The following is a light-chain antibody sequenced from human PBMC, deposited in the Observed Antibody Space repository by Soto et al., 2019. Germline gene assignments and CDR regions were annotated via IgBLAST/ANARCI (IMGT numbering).Light chain of an antibody. CDR1: QSILYNSNNKNY. V-gene: IGKV4-1*01. J-gene: IGKJ1*01. CDR3: QQYHDTPRT. Sequence: DIVMTQSPDSLAVSLGEGATINCKSSQSILYNSNNKNYLAWYQQKAGQPPKLLIYWASTRKSGVPDRFSGSGSGTDFTLTISSLQAEDVAVYYCQQYHDTPRTFGQGTKVEIK. CDR2: WAS.